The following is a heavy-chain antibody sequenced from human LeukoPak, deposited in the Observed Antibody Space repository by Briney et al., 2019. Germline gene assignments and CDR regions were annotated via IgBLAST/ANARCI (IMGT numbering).Heavy chain of an antibody. V-gene: IGHV3-74*03. D-gene: IGHD5-18*01. CDR3: ARGYSYGDGGYFDY. CDR2: INRDGSST. J-gene: IGHJ4*02. Sequence: GGSLRLSCAASGFTFNNYWMHWVRQPPGKGLVWVSRINRDGSSTTYADSVKGRFTISRDNAKNTLYLQMSSLRAEDTAVYYCARGYSYGDGGYFDYWGQGTLVTVSS. CDR1: GFTFNNYW.